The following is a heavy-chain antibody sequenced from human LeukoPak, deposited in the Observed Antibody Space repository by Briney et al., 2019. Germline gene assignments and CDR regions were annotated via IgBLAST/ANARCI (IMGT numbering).Heavy chain of an antibody. V-gene: IGHV1-69*13. J-gene: IGHJ3*02. CDR2: IIPIFGST. D-gene: IGHD6-19*01. Sequence: SVKVSCKASGGTFSSNAISWVRQAHGQGLEWMGKIIPIFGSTNYAQKLQGRVTITADEATSTVYMELSSLRSDDTAVYYCARREYSSGWFSRSPEAFDIWGLGTMVTVSS. CDR1: GGTFSSNA. CDR3: ARREYSSGWFSRSPEAFDI.